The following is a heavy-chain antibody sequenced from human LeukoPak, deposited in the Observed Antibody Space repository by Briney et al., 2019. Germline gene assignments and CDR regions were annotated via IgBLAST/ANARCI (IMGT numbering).Heavy chain of an antibody. CDR3: ARAPYSSGWYPLNWFDP. CDR1: GFTFSSYW. V-gene: IGHV3-7*01. CDR2: IKQDGSEK. J-gene: IGHJ5*02. D-gene: IGHD6-19*01. Sequence: GGSLRLSCAASGFTFSSYWMSWVRQAPGKGLEWVANIKQDGSEKYYVDSVKGRFTISRDNAKNSLYLQMNSLRAEDTAVYYCARAPYSSGWYPLNWFDPWGQGTLVTVSS.